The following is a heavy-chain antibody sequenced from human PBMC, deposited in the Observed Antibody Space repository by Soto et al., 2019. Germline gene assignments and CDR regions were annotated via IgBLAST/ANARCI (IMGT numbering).Heavy chain of an antibody. J-gene: IGHJ3*01. CDR1: GITCGND. D-gene: IGHD3-10*02. V-gene: IGHV1-69*05. Sequence: SWAAAGITCGNDSRYVLQAPGQGLEWMAGILSVLSTTNYAEKVQGRFTISRDESKRTPYLQLSSLRCEDTAVYYCARAGDKFDVLDNWGQGTMVTVSS. CDR3: ARAGDKFDVLDN. CDR2: ILSVLSTT.